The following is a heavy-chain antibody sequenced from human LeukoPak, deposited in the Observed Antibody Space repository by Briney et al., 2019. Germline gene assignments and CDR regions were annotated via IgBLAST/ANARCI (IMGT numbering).Heavy chain of an antibody. D-gene: IGHD5-12*01. CDR3: ARQGQRGYSGYDIWSGYYYYMDV. V-gene: IGHV4-4*09. CDR1: GGSISSYY. J-gene: IGHJ6*03. CDR2: IYTSWST. Sequence: PSETLSLTCTVSGGSISSYYWSWIRQPPGKGLEWIGYIYTSWSTNYNPSLKSRVTISVDTSKNQFSLKLSSVTAADTAVYYCARQGQRGYSGYDIWSGYYYYMDVWGKGTTVTVSS.